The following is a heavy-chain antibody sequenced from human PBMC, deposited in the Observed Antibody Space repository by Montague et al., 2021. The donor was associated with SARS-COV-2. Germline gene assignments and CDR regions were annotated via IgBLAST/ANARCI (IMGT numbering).Heavy chain of an antibody. J-gene: IGHJ5*02. Sequence: SETLSLTCSVSGDSINSRYYYCGWVRQPPGKGLEWTGSIDYSGSTSNNPSLKSRVTLSVDTSKNHFSLKLNSVAAAATAVYFCPIHRGRGPAALDCFDPWGQGTLVTVSS. D-gene: IGHD2-2*01. CDR1: GDSINSRYYY. V-gene: IGHV4-39*01. CDR2: IDYSGST. CDR3: PIHRGRGPAALDCFDP.